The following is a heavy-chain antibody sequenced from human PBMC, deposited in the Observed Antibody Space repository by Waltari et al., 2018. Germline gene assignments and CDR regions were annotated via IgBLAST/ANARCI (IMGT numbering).Heavy chain of an antibody. CDR3: ARDFNWGWDF. Sequence: EVQLVDSGGGLVQPGGSLRLSCAASGFALGSNWMSWVRQAPGRGLEWLANIKPDGSQQYYVDSVRGRFSISRDNAKNSLYLQLNSLRAEDTAIYYCARDFNWGWDFWGQGTLVTVSS. V-gene: IGHV3-7*03. D-gene: IGHD7-27*01. CDR1: GFALGSNW. J-gene: IGHJ4*02. CDR2: IKPDGSQQ.